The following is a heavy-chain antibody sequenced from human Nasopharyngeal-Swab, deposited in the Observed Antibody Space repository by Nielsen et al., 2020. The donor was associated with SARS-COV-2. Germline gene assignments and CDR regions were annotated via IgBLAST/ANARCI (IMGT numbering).Heavy chain of an antibody. CDR3: ARSSGWYVTLDY. Sequence: SVKVSCKASGGTFSSYAISWVRQAPGQGLEWMGGIIPIFGTANYAQTFQGRVTITADESTSTAYMELSSLRSEDTAVYYCARSSGWYVTLDYWGQGTLVTVSS. J-gene: IGHJ4*02. CDR1: GGTFSSYA. V-gene: IGHV1-69*13. CDR2: IIPIFGTA. D-gene: IGHD6-19*01.